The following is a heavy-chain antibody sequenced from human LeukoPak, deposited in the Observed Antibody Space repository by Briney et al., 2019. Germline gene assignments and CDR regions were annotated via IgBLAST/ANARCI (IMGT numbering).Heavy chain of an antibody. CDR1: GFPFNSYT. CDR2: ISSSGNI. Sequence: PGGSLRLSCAASGFPFNSYTMTWVRQAPGKGLEWVSSISSSGNIYYADSVKGRFTISRDNARNSLYLQMNSLRDDDTAVYYCTRSSAFDIWGQGTMVTVSS. J-gene: IGHJ3*02. CDR3: TRSSAFDI. V-gene: IGHV3-69-1*02.